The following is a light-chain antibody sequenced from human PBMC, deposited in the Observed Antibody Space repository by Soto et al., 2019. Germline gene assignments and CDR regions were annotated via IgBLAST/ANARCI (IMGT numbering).Light chain of an antibody. CDR2: SNN. Sequence: QHVLTQPPSASGTPGQRVTISCSGSSSNIGSNYVYWYQQLPGTAPKLLIYSNNQRPSGVPDRFSGSKSGTSAFLAISGLRSEDEADYYCAAWDDSLSGWVFGGGTQLTVL. V-gene: IGLV1-47*02. CDR3: AAWDDSLSGWV. CDR1: SSNIGSNY. J-gene: IGLJ3*02.